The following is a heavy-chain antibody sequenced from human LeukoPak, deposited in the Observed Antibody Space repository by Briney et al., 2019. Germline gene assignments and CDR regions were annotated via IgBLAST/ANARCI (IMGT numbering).Heavy chain of an antibody. J-gene: IGHJ4*02. V-gene: IGHV4-59*01. CDR1: GGSISSYY. CDR3: ARERGAGPFDY. D-gene: IGHD6-19*01. CDR2: IYYSGST. Sequence: PSETLSLTCTVSGGSISSYYWSWIRQPPGKGLGWIGYIYYSGSTNYNPSLKSRVTISVDASKNQFSLKLSSVTAADTAVYYCARERGAGPFDYWGQGTLVTVSS.